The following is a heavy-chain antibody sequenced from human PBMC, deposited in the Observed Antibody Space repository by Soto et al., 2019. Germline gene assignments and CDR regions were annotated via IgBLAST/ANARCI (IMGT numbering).Heavy chain of an antibody. CDR1: GFTFDDYA. Sequence: PGGSLRLSCAASGFTFDDYAMHWVRQAPGKGLEWVSGISWNSGSIGYADSVKGRFTISRDNAKNSLYLQMNSLGAEDTALYYCAKDIAPLLWGHYGMDVWGQGTTVTVSS. CDR3: AKDIAPLLWGHYGMDV. D-gene: IGHD3-10*01. J-gene: IGHJ6*02. V-gene: IGHV3-9*01. CDR2: ISWNSGSI.